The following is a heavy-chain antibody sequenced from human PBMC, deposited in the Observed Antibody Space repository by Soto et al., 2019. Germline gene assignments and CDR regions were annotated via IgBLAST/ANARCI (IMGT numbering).Heavy chain of an antibody. CDR2: IYHSGST. J-gene: IGHJ4*02. CDR1: GGSISSSNW. V-gene: IGHV4-4*02. Sequence: QVQLQESGPGLVKPSGTLSLTCAVSGGSISSSNWWSWVRQPPGKGLEWIGEIYHSGSTNYTQSLKSRVRISVDKSKNQFSLKLSSVTAADAAVYYCASIAAPMVRGRGDRGVDYWGQGTLVTVSS. D-gene: IGHD3-10*01. CDR3: ASIAAPMVRGRGDRGVDY.